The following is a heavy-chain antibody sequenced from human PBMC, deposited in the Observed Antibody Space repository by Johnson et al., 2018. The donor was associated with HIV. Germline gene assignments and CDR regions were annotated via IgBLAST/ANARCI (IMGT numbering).Heavy chain of an antibody. D-gene: IGHD2-15*01. CDR2: ISYAGSNR. CDR3: ARDRAVAATSGAGAFDI. J-gene: IGHJ3*02. CDR1: GFTFSSYA. Sequence: QVQLVESGGGVVQPGRSLRLSCAASGFTFSSYAMHWVRQAPGKGLEWVAVISYAGSNRYYTESVKGRFTISTDNSENTLYLQMHSLRAEDTAVYYCARDRAVAATSGAGAFDIWGQGTMVTVSS. V-gene: IGHV3-30*04.